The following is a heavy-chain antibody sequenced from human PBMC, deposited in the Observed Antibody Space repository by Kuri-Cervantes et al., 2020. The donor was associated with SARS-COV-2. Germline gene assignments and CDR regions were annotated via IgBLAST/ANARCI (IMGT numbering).Heavy chain of an antibody. D-gene: IGHD3-3*01. CDR2: FDPEDGET. J-gene: IGHJ5*02. Sequence: ASVKVSCKVSGYTLTELSMHWVRQAPGKGLEWMGGFDPEDGETIHAQKFQGRVTMTEDTSTDTAYMELSSLRSEDTAVYYCARAHITIFGVQDHWFDPWGQGTLVTVSS. CDR3: ARAHITIFGVQDHWFDP. V-gene: IGHV1-24*01. CDR1: GYTLTELS.